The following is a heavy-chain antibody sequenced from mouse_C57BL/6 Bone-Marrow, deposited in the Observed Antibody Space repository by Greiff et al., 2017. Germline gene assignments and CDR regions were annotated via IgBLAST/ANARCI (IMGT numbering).Heavy chain of an antibody. Sequence: VQLQQSGPELVKPGASVKISCKASGYTFTDYYMNWVKQSHGKSLEWIGDINPNNGGTSYNQKLKGKATLTVDKSSSTAYMGLRRLTSEDSAVYYCARDYYGSSWYFDYWGQGTILTVSS. CDR1: GYTFTDYY. J-gene: IGHJ2*01. CDR3: ARDYYGSSWYFDY. CDR2: INPNNGGT. D-gene: IGHD1-1*01. V-gene: IGHV1-26*01.